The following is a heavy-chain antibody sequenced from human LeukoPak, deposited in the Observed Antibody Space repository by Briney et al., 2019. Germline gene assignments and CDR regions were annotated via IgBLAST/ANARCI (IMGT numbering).Heavy chain of an antibody. J-gene: IGHJ4*02. Sequence: GESLKISCKGSGYSFTSYWIGWVRQMPGKGLEWMGIIYPGDSDTRYSPSFQGQVTISADKSISTAYLQWSSLKASDTAMYYCARKKTTSHSSSWYLPFDYWGQGTLVTVSS. CDR1: GYSFTSYW. CDR3: ARKKTTSHSSSWYLPFDY. D-gene: IGHD6-13*01. V-gene: IGHV5-51*01. CDR2: IYPGDSDT.